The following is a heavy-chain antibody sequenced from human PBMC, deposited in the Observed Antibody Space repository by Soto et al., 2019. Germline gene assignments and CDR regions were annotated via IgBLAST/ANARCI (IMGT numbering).Heavy chain of an antibody. J-gene: IGHJ4*02. CDR3: ARDSLGYCSGGSCYPPLDY. V-gene: IGHV1-18*04. D-gene: IGHD2-15*01. CDR1: GYTFASYC. CDR2: ISAYNGNT. Sequence: ASVKVSCKASGYTFASYCISWVRQAPGQGLEWMGWISAYNGNTNYAQKLQGRVTMTTDTSTSTAYMELRSLRPDDTAVYYCARDSLGYCSGGSCYPPLDYWGQGTLVTVS.